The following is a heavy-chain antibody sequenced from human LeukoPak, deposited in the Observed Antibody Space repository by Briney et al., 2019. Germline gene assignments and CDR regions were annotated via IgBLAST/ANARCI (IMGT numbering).Heavy chain of an antibody. J-gene: IGHJ3*02. Sequence: PSETLSLTCTVSGGSISSYYWSWIRQPPGKGLEWIGYIYYSGSTNYNPSLKSRVTISVDTSKNQFSLKLSSVTAADTAVYYCAREGPRGAFDIWGQGTMVTVSS. CDR2: IYYSGST. V-gene: IGHV4-59*01. CDR1: GGSISSYY. CDR3: AREGPRGAFDI.